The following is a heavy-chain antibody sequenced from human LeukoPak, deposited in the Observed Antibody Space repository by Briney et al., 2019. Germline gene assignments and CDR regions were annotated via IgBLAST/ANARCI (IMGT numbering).Heavy chain of an antibody. CDR3: ARSVGLRFLEWLLSTDDAFDI. CDR2: IKQDGSEK. D-gene: IGHD3-3*01. CDR1: GFTFSSYW. Sequence: GGSLRLSCAASGFTFSSYWMSWVRQAPGKGLEWVANIKQDGSEKYYVDSVKGRFTISRDNAENSLYLQMNSLRAEDTAVYYCARSVGLRFLEWLLSTDDAFDIWGQGTMVTVSS. J-gene: IGHJ3*02. V-gene: IGHV3-7*01.